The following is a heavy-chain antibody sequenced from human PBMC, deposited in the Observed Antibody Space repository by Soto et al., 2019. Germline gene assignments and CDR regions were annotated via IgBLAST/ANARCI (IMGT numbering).Heavy chain of an antibody. J-gene: IGHJ6*02. D-gene: IGHD6-13*01. Sequence: GPTLVNPTQTLTLTCTYSGISLSSGVVGVGWIRQPPGEALEWLALIYWNAEQYYNPSLRNRLTITRDPSKNQVVLTLTNMDPVDTATYYCAHRLPGPSGYGVWGQGTTVTVSS. CDR1: GISLSSGVVG. CDR2: IYWNAEQ. V-gene: IGHV2-5*01. CDR3: AHRLPGPSGYGV.